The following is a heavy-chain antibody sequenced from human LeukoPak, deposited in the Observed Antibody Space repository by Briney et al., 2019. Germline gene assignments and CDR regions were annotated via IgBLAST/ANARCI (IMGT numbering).Heavy chain of an antibody. J-gene: IGHJ6*03. D-gene: IGHD3-10*01. Sequence: SETLSLTCAVYGGSFSGYYWNWIRQLPGKGLEWIGEINHSGSTNYNPSLKSRVTISVDTSKNQFSLKLSSVTAADTAVYYCARARGSGNNYHYYYMDVWGKGTTVTVSS. CDR2: INHSGST. CDR3: ARARGSGNNYHYYYMDV. V-gene: IGHV4-34*01. CDR1: GGSFSGYY.